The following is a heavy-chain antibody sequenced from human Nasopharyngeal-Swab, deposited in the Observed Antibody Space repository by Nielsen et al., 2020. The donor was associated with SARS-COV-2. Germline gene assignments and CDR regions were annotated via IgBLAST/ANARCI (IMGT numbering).Heavy chain of an antibody. J-gene: IGHJ4*02. CDR2: ISYDGSNK. D-gene: IGHD6-19*01. CDR3: ARETVAGTRPGY. Sequence: GESLKISCAASGFTFSSYGMHWVRQAPGKGLEWVAVISYDGSNKYYADSVKGRFTISRDNSKNTLYLQMNSLRAEDTAVYYCARETVAGTRPGYWGQGTLVTVSS. V-gene: IGHV3-30*03. CDR1: GFTFSSYG.